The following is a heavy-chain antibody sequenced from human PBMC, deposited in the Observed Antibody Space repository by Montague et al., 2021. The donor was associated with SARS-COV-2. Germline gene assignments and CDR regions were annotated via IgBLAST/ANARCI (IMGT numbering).Heavy chain of an antibody. CDR3: AKGVGQKSSAVDY. D-gene: IGHD1-26*01. CDR2: IHSGASYA. Sequence: SLRLSCAAPGFTFSSHDMIWVRQAPGKGLEWVSIIHSGASYASYAGSVKGRFTISRDNSKNTLYLQMNSLRAEDTAVYYCAKGVGQKSSAVDYWGQGTQVTVSS. J-gene: IGHJ4*02. V-gene: IGHV3-23*03. CDR1: GFTFSSHD.